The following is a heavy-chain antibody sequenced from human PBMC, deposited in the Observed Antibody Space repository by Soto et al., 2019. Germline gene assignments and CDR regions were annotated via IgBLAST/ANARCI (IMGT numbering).Heavy chain of an antibody. D-gene: IGHD3-10*01. CDR1: GGSISSGGYY. Sequence: QVQLQESGPGLVKPSQTLSLTCTVSGGSISSGGYYWSWIRQHPGKGLEWIGYIYYSGSTYYNPSLKSRVTISVDTSKNQFSLKLSSVTAADTAVYYCARGSMVRGVIAPPGRYWGQGTLVTVSS. J-gene: IGHJ4*02. CDR3: ARGSMVRGVIAPPGRY. V-gene: IGHV4-31*03. CDR2: IYYSGST.